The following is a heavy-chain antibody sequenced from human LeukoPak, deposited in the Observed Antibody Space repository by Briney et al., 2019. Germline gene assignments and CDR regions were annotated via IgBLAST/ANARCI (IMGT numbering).Heavy chain of an antibody. CDR1: GFTFSSYA. CDR2: ISYDGSNK. Sequence: GGSLRLSCAASGFTFSSYAMHWVRQAPGKGLEWVAVISYDGSNKYYADSVKGRFTISRDNSKNALYLQMNSLRAEDTAVYYCARDQDPGSVTTLFYGMDVWGQGTTVTVSS. V-gene: IGHV3-30-3*01. D-gene: IGHD4-17*01. CDR3: ARDQDPGSVTTLFYGMDV. J-gene: IGHJ6*02.